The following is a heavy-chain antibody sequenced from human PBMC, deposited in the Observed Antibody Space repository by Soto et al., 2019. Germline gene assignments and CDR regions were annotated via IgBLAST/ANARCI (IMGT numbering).Heavy chain of an antibody. J-gene: IGHJ4*02. Sequence: QITLKESGPTLVKPTRTLTLTCTFSGFSLSTSGVGVGWIRQPPGKALEWLALIYWDDDKRYSPSLKSRLTITXDXSXNXXVLTMTNMDPVDTATYYCARHRGYYYDSSGYYPDYWGQGTLVTVSS. CDR2: IYWDDDK. V-gene: IGHV2-5*02. CDR3: ARHRGYYYDSSGYYPDY. CDR1: GFSLSTSGVG. D-gene: IGHD3-22*01.